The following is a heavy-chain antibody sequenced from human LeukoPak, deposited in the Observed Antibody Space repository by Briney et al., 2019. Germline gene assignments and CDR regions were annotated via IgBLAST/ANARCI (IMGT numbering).Heavy chain of an antibody. J-gene: IGHJ4*02. V-gene: IGHV4-34*01. CDR3: ARGERGNSYGFLWNELPYYFDY. D-gene: IGHD5-18*01. CDR1: GGSFSGYY. CDR2: INHSGST. Sequence: SETLSLTCAVYGGSFSGYYWSWIRQPPGKGLEWIGEINHSGSTKYNPSLKSRVTISVDSSKNRFSLKLSSVTAADTAVYFCARGERGNSYGFLWNELPYYFDYWGQGTLATVSS.